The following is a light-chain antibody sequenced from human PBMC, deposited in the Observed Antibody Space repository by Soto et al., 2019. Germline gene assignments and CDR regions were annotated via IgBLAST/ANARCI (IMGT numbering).Light chain of an antibody. Sequence: DIQMTQSPSSLSAFVGDRVTITCQTSQSISTYLSWFQQKPGEAPRLLMYSASSLPSGVPSRFIGSGSGTDFTLTISSLQPEDFAACYCQQNYSPPLSFGAGTKVEV. CDR3: QQNYSPPLS. V-gene: IGKV1-39*01. CDR1: QSISTY. J-gene: IGKJ4*01. CDR2: SAS.